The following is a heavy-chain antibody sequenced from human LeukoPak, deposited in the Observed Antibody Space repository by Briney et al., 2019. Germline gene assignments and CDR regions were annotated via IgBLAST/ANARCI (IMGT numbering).Heavy chain of an antibody. J-gene: IGHJ6*02. CDR1: RYTFTSYG. CDR2: ISAYNGNT. Sequence: GASVKVSCKAPRYTFTSYGISWVRQAPGQGLEWMGWISAYNGNTNYAQKLQGRVTMTTDTSTSTAYMELRSLRSDDPAVYYCARELGVRYFGWLSPYYYYGMDVWGQGTTVTVSS. D-gene: IGHD3-9*01. V-gene: IGHV1-18*01. CDR3: ARELGVRYFGWLSPYYYYGMDV.